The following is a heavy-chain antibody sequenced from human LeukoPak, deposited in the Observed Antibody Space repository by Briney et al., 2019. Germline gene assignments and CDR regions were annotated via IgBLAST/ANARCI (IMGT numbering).Heavy chain of an antibody. Sequence: GGSLRLSCAASGFTFSSYAMHWVRQAPGKGLEWVAVISYDGSNKYYADSVKGRFTISRDNSKNTLYLQMNSLRAEDTAVYYCARPHDYGGNSLDYWGQGTLVTVSS. CDR1: GFTFSSYA. D-gene: IGHD4-23*01. CDR3: ARPHDYGGNSLDY. J-gene: IGHJ4*02. CDR2: ISYDGSNK. V-gene: IGHV3-30*04.